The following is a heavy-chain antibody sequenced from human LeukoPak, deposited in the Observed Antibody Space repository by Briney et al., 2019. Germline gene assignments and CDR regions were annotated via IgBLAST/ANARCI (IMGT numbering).Heavy chain of an antibody. CDR3: ARDLGLPYNWFDP. D-gene: IGHD5/OR15-5a*01. V-gene: IGHV4-39*07. CDR1: GGSISSSSYY. J-gene: IGHJ5*02. Sequence: PSETLSLTCTVSGGSISSSSYYWGWIRQPPGKGLEWIGSIYYSGSTYYNPSLKSRVTISVDTSKNQFSLKLSCVTAADTAVYYCARDLGLPYNWFDPWGQGTLVTVSS. CDR2: IYYSGST.